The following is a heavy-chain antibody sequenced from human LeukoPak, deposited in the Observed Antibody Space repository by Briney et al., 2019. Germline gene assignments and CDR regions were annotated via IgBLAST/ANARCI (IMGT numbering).Heavy chain of an antibody. CDR1: GGSMTSHY. J-gene: IGHJ6*03. CDR2: IFYNGST. CDR3: ARGPEKRHWNYYHYMDI. V-gene: IGHV4-59*11. Sequence: SETLSLTCTVSGGSMTSHYWSWVRQPPGRGLDWIAYIFYNGSTNYNPSLKSRVTISIDTSNNQFSLKLTSLTSADTAVYYCARGPEKRHWNYYHYMDIWGKGATVTVSS. D-gene: IGHD1-1*01.